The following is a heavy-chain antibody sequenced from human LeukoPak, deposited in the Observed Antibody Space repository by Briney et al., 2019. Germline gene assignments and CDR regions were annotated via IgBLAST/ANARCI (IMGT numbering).Heavy chain of an antibody. Sequence: QSGGSLRLSCAASGFTFSSYAMSWVRQAPGKGLEWVSAISGSGGSTYYADSVKGRFTISRDDSKNTLYLQMNSLRAEDTAVYYCAKVRSYYDSSGYYYTWDYWGQGTLVTVSS. J-gene: IGHJ4*02. V-gene: IGHV3-23*01. CDR1: GFTFSSYA. CDR3: AKVRSYYDSSGYYYTWDY. CDR2: ISGSGGST. D-gene: IGHD3-22*01.